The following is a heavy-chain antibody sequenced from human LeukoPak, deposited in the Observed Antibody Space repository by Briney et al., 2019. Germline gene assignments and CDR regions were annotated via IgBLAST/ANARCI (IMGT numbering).Heavy chain of an antibody. J-gene: IGHJ4*02. Sequence: GGSLRLSCAASGFTFSRYGMHWVRQAPGKGLEWVALASYDISKTYYADSVKGRFTISRDNSKNTLYLQMNSLRAEDTAVYYCAKAPDNVVVIAATHFDSWGQGTLVTVSS. D-gene: IGHD2-15*01. CDR3: AKAPDNVVVIAATHFDS. CDR2: ASYDISKT. CDR1: GFTFSRYG. V-gene: IGHV3-30*18.